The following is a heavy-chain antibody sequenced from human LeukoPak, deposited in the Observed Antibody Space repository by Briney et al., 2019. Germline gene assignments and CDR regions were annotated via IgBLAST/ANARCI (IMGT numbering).Heavy chain of an antibody. CDR1: GDSISSYY. CDR2: IYYSGST. V-gene: IGHV4-59*12. J-gene: IGHJ4*02. Sequence: SETLSLTCTVSGDSISSYYWSWIRQPPGKGLEWIGYIYYSGSTNYNPSLKSRVTISVDTSKNQFSLKLSSVTAADTAVYFCAKDSLYFGGTVTTLPPDYWGQGTLDTVSS. CDR3: AKDSLYFGGTVTTLPPDY. D-gene: IGHD4-11*01.